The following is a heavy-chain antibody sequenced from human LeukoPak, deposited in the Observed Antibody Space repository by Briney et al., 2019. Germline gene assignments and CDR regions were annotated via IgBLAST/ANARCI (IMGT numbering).Heavy chain of an antibody. V-gene: IGHV4-59*01. Sequence: PSETLSLTCTVSGGSISSYYWSWIRQPPGKGLEWIGYIYYSGSTNYNPSLKSRVTISVDTSKNQFSLKLSSVTAADTAVYYCARVTGHNYYGSGSNYWGPYNWFDPGGQGTLVTVSS. CDR2: IYYSGST. D-gene: IGHD3-10*01. CDR1: GGSISSYY. J-gene: IGHJ5*02. CDR3: ARVTGHNYYGSGSNYWGPYNWFDP.